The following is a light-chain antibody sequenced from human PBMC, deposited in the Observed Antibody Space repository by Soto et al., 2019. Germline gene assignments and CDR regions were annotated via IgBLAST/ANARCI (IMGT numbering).Light chain of an antibody. Sequence: EIVLTQSPATLSLSPGERATLSCRASQSVSSYLAWYQQKPGQAPRLLIYDASNRATGIPARFSGSGSGTDFTLTISILVPEDFVVYYCQQRSNWPRTFGQGTKV. CDR2: DAS. CDR3: QQRSNWPRT. J-gene: IGKJ1*01. V-gene: IGKV3-11*01. CDR1: QSVSSY.